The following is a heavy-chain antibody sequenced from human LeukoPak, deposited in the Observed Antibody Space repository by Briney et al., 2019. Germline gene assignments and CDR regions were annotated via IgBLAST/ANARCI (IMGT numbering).Heavy chain of an antibody. CDR2: ISYDGSNK. Sequence: PGGSLRLSCAASGFSFSSYEMNWVRQAPGKGLEWVAVISYDGSNKYYADSVKGRFTISRDNSKNTLYLQMNSLRAEDTAVYYCARDYIRSPLYYFDYWGQGTLVTVSS. D-gene: IGHD3-10*01. CDR1: GFSFSSYE. V-gene: IGHV3-30*04. J-gene: IGHJ4*02. CDR3: ARDYIRSPLYYFDY.